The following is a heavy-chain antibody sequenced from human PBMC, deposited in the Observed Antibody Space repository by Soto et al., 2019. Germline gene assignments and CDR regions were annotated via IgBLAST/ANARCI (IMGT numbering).Heavy chain of an antibody. V-gene: IGHV4-30-2*02. Sequence: PSETLSLTCAVSGGSISSGGYSWSWIRQPPGKGLEWIGYIYHSGSTYYNPSLKSRVTISVDTSKNQFSLKLSSVTAADTAVYYCASYSYGMDVWGQGTTVTVSS. D-gene: IGHD3-10*01. CDR1: GGSISSGGYS. CDR2: IYHSGST. CDR3: ASYSYGMDV. J-gene: IGHJ6*02.